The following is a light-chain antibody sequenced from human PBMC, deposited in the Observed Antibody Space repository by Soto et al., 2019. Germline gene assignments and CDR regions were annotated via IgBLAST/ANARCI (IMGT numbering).Light chain of an antibody. V-gene: IGLV2-11*01. CDR1: SSDVGAYDL. CDR2: EVS. CDR3: TSFAHGRIYV. J-gene: IGLJ1*01. Sequence: QSVLTQPRSVSGSPGQSVTISCTGTSSDVGAYDLVSWYQQHPGRAPKLIIYEVSHRFSGLSYRFSGSKSGNTASLTISGLQAQDEGAYYCTSFAHGRIYVLGRGTKVTV.